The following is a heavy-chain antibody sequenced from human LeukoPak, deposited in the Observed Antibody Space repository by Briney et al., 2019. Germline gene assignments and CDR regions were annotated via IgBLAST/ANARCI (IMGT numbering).Heavy chain of an antibody. Sequence: SETLSLTCTVSGGFINNYYWTWIRQPPGKRLVWIGYIYYTGSTIYNPSLSSRVTISVDTSKSQFSLKLSSVTAADTAMYDCARSENNWIDYYDSWGQGTQVTVSS. CDR1: GGFINNYY. CDR2: IYYTGST. D-gene: IGHD1-20*01. CDR3: ARSENNWIDYYDS. V-gene: IGHV4-59*13. J-gene: IGHJ4*02.